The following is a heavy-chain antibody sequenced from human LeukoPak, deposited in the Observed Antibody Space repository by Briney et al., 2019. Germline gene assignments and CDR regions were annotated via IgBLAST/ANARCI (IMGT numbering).Heavy chain of an antibody. CDR1: GVSISSYY. D-gene: IGHD4-17*01. J-gene: IGHJ3*02. V-gene: IGHV4-59*01. CDR3: ARSPLMTTVTTVMAFDI. Sequence: KASETLSLTCTVSGVSISSYYWSWIRQPPGKGLEWIGYIYYSGSTNYNPSLKSRVTISVDTSKNQFSLKLSSVTAADTAVYYCARSPLMTTVTTVMAFDIWGQGTMVTVSS. CDR2: IYYSGST.